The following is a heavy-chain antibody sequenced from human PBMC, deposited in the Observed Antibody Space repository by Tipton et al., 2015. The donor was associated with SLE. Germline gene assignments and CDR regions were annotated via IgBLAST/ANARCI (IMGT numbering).Heavy chain of an antibody. CDR2: IYTSGST. J-gene: IGHJ4*02. CDR3: ARVRSWEIDY. D-gene: IGHD1-26*01. Sequence: TLSLTCAVYGGSFSGYYWSWIRQPPGKGLEWIGYIYTSGSTNYNPSLKSRVTISVDTSKNQFSLKLSSVTAADTAVYYCARVRSWEIDYWGQGTLVTVSS. V-gene: IGHV4-4*09. CDR1: GGSFSGYY.